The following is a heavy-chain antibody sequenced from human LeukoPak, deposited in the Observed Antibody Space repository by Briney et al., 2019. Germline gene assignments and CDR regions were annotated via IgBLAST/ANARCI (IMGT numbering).Heavy chain of an antibody. V-gene: IGHV3-11*01. J-gene: IGHJ3*02. D-gene: IGHD3-22*01. CDR3: AKDHYYYDSSGYYGAFDI. CDR2: ISSSGSTI. CDR1: GFTFSDYY. Sequence: PGGSLRLSCAASGFTFSDYYMSWIRQAPGKGLEWVSYISSSGSTIYYADSVKGRFTISRDNAKNSLYLQMNSLRAEDTAVYYCAKDHYYYDSSGYYGAFDIWGQGTMVTVSS.